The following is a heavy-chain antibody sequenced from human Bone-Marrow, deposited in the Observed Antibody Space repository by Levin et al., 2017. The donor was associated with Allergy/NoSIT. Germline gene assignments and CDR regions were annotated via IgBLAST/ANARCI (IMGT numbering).Heavy chain of an antibody. CDR3: ASNVTKTVTYYYYGMDV. J-gene: IGHJ6*02. CDR1: GYTFTSYA. Sequence: ASVKVSCKASGYTFTSYAMNWVRQAPGQGLEWMGWINTNTGNPTYAQGFTGRFVFSLDTSVSTAYLQISSLKAEDTAVYYCASNVTKTVTYYYYGMDVWGQGTTVTVSS. D-gene: IGHD4-11*01. V-gene: IGHV7-4-1*02. CDR2: INTNTGNP.